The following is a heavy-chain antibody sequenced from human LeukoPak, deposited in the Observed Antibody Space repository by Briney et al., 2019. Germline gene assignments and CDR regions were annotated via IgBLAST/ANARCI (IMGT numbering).Heavy chain of an antibody. Sequence: SETLSLTCTVSGGSISSSSYYWGWIRQPPGKGLEWIGSIYYSGSTYYNPSLKSRVTISVDTSKNQFSLKLSSVTAADTAVYYCARVSGVITPFDPWGQGTLVTVSS. CDR2: IYYSGST. J-gene: IGHJ5*02. D-gene: IGHD3-22*01. CDR3: ARVSGVITPFDP. V-gene: IGHV4-39*07. CDR1: GGSISSSSYY.